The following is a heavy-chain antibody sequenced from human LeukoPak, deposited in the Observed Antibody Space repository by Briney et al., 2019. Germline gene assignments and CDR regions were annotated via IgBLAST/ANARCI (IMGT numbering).Heavy chain of an antibody. J-gene: IGHJ3*02. D-gene: IGHD5-12*01. Sequence: GGSLRLSCAASGFTFSSYEMNWVRQAPGKGLEWVSYISSSGSTIYYADSVKGRFIISRDNAKNSLYLQMNSLRAEDTAVYYCARGGKLAFDIWGQGTMVIVSS. CDR2: ISSSGSTI. CDR3: ARGGKLAFDI. V-gene: IGHV3-48*03. CDR1: GFTFSSYE.